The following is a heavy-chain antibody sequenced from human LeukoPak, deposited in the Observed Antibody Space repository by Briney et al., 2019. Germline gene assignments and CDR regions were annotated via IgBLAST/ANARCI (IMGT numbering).Heavy chain of an antibody. CDR2: INAGNGNT. J-gene: IGHJ5*02. CDR1: VDTFTSYA. D-gene: IGHD5-18*01. V-gene: IGHV1-3*01. Sequence: ASVKVSCKASVDTFTSYAMHWVRQAPGQRLEWMGWINAGNGNTKYSQKFQGRVTITRDTSASTAYMELSSLRSEDTAVYYCARDGYSYGYVWFDPWGQGTLVTVSS. CDR3: ARDGYSYGYVWFDP.